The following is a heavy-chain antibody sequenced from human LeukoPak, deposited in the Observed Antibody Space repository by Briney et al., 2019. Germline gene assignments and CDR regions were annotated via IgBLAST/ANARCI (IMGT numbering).Heavy chain of an antibody. CDR3: ARDPQYCSGGSCPHDAFDI. Sequence: GALGLSWAGSGFPLNSNYISRVRQAPGKGLEWVPVIYCGGSTYYADSVKGRFTISRDNSKNTLYLQMNSLRAEDTAVYYCARDPQYCSGGSCPHDAFDIWGQGTMVTVSS. D-gene: IGHD2-15*01. CDR2: IYCGGST. CDR1: GFPLNSNY. V-gene: IGHV3-66*01. J-gene: IGHJ3*02.